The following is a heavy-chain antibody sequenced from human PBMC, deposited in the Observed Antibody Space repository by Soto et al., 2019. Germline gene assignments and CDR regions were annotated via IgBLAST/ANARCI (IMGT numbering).Heavy chain of an antibody. CDR2: IIPIFGTA. D-gene: IGHD2-2*01. Sequence: GASVKVSCKASGGTFSSYAISWVRQAPGQGLEWMGGIIPIFGTANYAQKFQGRVTITADESTSTAYMELSSLRSEDTAVYYCARVTGYCSSTSCYERDYYYYGMDVWGKGTTVTVSS. V-gene: IGHV1-69*13. CDR1: GGTFSSYA. J-gene: IGHJ6*04. CDR3: ARVTGYCSSTSCYERDYYYYGMDV.